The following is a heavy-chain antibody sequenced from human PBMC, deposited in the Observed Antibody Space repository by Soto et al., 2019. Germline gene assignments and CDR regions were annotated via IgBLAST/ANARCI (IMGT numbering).Heavy chain of an antibody. J-gene: IGHJ5*02. V-gene: IGHV3-23*01. CDR1: GFSFSNYA. Sequence: EVQLLVSGGGSVQPGGSLRLSCAASGFSFSNYAMSWVRQAPGTGLEWVSAIDSGGGSTYYAASVKGRFSISSDNSMNTLYLQMNSLRAEDTAIYYCTKEHSNYPDNWFDPWGQGTLVTVSS. D-gene: IGHD4-4*01. CDR3: TKEHSNYPDNWFDP. CDR2: IDSGGGST.